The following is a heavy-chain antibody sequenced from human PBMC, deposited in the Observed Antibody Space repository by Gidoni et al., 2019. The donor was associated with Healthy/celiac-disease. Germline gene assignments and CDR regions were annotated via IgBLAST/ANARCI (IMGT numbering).Heavy chain of an antibody. Sequence: QVQLVESGGGVAQPGRSLRISCAASGFTFSSYAMHWVRQAPGKGLEWVAVISYDGSNKYYADSVKGRFTISRDNSKNTLYLQMNSLRAEDTAVYYCARDPTIFGVVSPDYWGQGTLVTVSS. D-gene: IGHD3-3*01. CDR3: ARDPTIFGVVSPDY. CDR1: GFTFSSYA. CDR2: ISYDGSNK. J-gene: IGHJ4*02. V-gene: IGHV3-30-3*01.